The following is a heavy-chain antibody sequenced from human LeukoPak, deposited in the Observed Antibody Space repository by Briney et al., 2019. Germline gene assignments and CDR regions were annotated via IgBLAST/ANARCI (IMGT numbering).Heavy chain of an antibody. Sequence: DSVKGRFTISRDNSKNTLYLQMNSLRADDTAVYYCAKGGRYCSGGNCYFFDYWGQGTLVTVSS. D-gene: IGHD2-15*01. V-gene: IGHV3-23*01. J-gene: IGHJ4*02. CDR3: AKGGRYCSGGNCYFFDY.